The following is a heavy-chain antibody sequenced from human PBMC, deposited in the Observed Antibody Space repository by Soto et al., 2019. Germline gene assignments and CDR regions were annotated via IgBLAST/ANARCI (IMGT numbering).Heavy chain of an antibody. D-gene: IGHD2-15*01. CDR1: GFTVSSNY. V-gene: IGHV3-53*04. CDR2: IYSGGST. CDR3: ARDTVVAATRVGEYYYYYGMDV. Sequence: GGSLRLSCAASGFTVSSNYMSWVRQAPGKGLEWVSVIYSGGSTYYADSVKGRFTISRHNSKNTLYLQMNSLRAEDTAVYYCARDTVVAATRVGEYYYYYGMDVWGQGTTVTVSS. J-gene: IGHJ6*02.